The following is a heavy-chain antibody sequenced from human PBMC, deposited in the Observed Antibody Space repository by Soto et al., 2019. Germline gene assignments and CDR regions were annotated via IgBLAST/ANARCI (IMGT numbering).Heavy chain of an antibody. CDR3: AKVDETHYYGSGSYYNDMYFDY. J-gene: IGHJ4*02. V-gene: IGHV3-11*01. CDR1: GFTFSDYY. Sequence: GGSLRLSCATSGFTFSDYYMSWIRQAPGKGLEWVSYIGTRGNTKYYADSVRGRFTISRDNSKNTLYLQMNSLRAEDTAVYYCAKVDETHYYGSGSYYNDMYFDYWGQGTLVTVSS. CDR2: IGTRGNTK. D-gene: IGHD3-10*01.